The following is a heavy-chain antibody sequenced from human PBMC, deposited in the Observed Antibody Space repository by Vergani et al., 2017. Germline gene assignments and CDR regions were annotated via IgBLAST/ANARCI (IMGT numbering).Heavy chain of an antibody. CDR3: ANDIVVIPAGRWYGMDV. V-gene: IGHV3-23*01. CDR1: GFTFSTYA. J-gene: IGHJ6*02. Sequence: EVQLLESGGGLVQPGGSLRLSCVASGFTFSTYAMTWVRQAPGKGLEWVSAISGSGGSTFYADSVKGRLTISRDNSKNTLYLQMNSLRAEDTAVYYCANDIVVIPAGRWYGMDVWGQGTTVTVSS. D-gene: IGHD2-2*01. CDR2: ISGSGGST.